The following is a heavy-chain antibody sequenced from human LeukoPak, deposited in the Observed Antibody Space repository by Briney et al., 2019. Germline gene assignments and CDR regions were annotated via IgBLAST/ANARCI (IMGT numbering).Heavy chain of an antibody. CDR1: TFALRNYW. D-gene: IGHD3-9*01. V-gene: IGHV3-74*03. CDR3: ARDWSIPSLTGYYIDV. J-gene: IGHJ6*03. CDR2: ITSEGISS. Sequence: GGSLRLSCTGSTFALRNYWIHWVRQVPGKGLEWISRITSEGISSSYADSVKGRFTISRDNAKKTVYLQMSSLRAEDTAVHYCARDWSIPSLTGYYIDVWGNGTTVTVSS.